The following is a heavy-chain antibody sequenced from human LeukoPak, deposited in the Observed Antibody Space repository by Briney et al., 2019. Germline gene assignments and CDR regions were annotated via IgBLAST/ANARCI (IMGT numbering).Heavy chain of an antibody. CDR3: ARGDYQGFYYFDY. D-gene: IGHD2-2*01. J-gene: IGHJ4*02. Sequence: GGSLRLSCAGSGFPVSRNYMSWVRQAPGKGLEWVSVIYSGGSTYYADSVKGRFTISTDNSKNTLNLQMNSLRAEDTAVYYCARGDYQGFYYFDYWGQGTLVTVPS. V-gene: IGHV3-66*01. CDR1: GFPVSRNY. CDR2: IYSGGST.